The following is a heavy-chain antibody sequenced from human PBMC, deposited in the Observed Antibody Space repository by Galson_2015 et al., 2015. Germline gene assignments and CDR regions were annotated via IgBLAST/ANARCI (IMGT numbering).Heavy chain of an antibody. Sequence: SVKVSCKASGYTFTGYYMHWVRQAPGQGLEWMGRINPNSGGTNYAQKFQGRVTMTRDTSISTAYMELSRLRSDDTAVYYCAREDTAIYYYYGMDVWGQGTTVTVSS. J-gene: IGHJ6*02. CDR2: INPNSGGT. V-gene: IGHV1-2*06. CDR3: AREDTAIYYYYGMDV. D-gene: IGHD5-18*01. CDR1: GYTFTGYY.